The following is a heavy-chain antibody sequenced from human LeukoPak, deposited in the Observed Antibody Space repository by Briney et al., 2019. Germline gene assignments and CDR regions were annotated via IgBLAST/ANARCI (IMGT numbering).Heavy chain of an antibody. CDR3: ARQVAAAGTGSWFDP. J-gene: IGHJ5*02. V-gene: IGHV4-34*01. Sequence: SETLSLTCAVYGGSFSGYYWSWIRQPPGKGLEWIGEINHSGSTNYNPSLKSRVAISVDTSKNQFSLKLSSVTAADTAVYYCARQVAAAGTGSWFDPWGQGTLVTVSS. D-gene: IGHD6-13*01. CDR2: INHSGST. CDR1: GGSFSGYY.